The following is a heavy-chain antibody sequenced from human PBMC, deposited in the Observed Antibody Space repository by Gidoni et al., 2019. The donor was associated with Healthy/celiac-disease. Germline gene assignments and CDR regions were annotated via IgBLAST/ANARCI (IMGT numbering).Heavy chain of an antibody. J-gene: IGHJ5*02. V-gene: IGHV4-38-2*01. D-gene: IGHD2-15*01. CDR1: GYSISSGYY. CDR3: ARASEAVVVVAAGPNWFDP. CDR2: IYHSGST. Sequence: VQLLASGPGLVTPSETLSLTCAVPGYSISSGYYWGWIRQPPGKALEWIGSIYHSGSTYYNPSLKSRVTISVDTSKNQFSLKLSSVTAADTAVYYCARASEAVVVVAAGPNWFDPWGQGTLVTVSS.